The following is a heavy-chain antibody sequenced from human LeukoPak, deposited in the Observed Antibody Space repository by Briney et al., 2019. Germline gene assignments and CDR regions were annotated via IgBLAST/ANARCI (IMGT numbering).Heavy chain of an antibody. D-gene: IGHD2-21*01. J-gene: IGHJ4*02. CDR1: GGSISSYY. CDR3: ARLGGGDFFDY. CDR2: IYTSRST. V-gene: IGHV4-4*09. Sequence: SEALSLTCTVSGGSISSYYWSWIRQPPGKGLEWIGYIYTSRSTNYNPSLKSRVTISVDTSKNQFSLKLSSVTAADTAVYYCARLGGGDFFDYWGQGTLVTVSS.